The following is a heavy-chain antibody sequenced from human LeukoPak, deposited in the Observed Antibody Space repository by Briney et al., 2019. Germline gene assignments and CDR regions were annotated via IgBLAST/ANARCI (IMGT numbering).Heavy chain of an antibody. Sequence: ASVKVSCKASGYTFTGYYMHWVRQAPGQGLEWMGWINPNSGGTNYAQKFQGRVTMTRDTSISTAYMELSRLRSDDTAVYYCARAGYDFWSGYPLAFDIWGQGTMATVSS. J-gene: IGHJ3*02. D-gene: IGHD3-3*01. CDR2: INPNSGGT. CDR1: GYTFTGYY. CDR3: ARAGYDFWSGYPLAFDI. V-gene: IGHV1-2*02.